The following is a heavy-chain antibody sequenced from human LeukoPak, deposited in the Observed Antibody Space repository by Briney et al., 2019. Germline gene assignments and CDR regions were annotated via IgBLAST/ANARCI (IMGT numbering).Heavy chain of an antibody. J-gene: IGHJ4*02. V-gene: IGHV4-61*02. CDR3: AKGAYYFDY. CDR1: GGSISSGSYY. D-gene: IGHD1-26*01. CDR2: IYTSGST. Sequence: SETLSLTCTVSGGSISSGSYYWSWIRQPAGKGLEWIGPIYTSGSTNYNPSLKNRVTISLDTSKNQFSLKLTSVTAADTALYYCAKGAYYFDYWGQGTLVTVSS.